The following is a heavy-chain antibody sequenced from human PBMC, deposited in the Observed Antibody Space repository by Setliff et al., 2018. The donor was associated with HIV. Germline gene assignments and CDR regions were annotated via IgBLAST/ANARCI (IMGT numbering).Heavy chain of an antibody. CDR1: GGTFSGYG. J-gene: IGHJ6*03. V-gene: IGHV1-69*13. D-gene: IGHD5-12*01. Sequence: GASVKVSCKASGGTFSGYGISWVRQPPGQGLEWMGGIIPIFDTTNYAQKFQGRVTITADESTSTAYMELSSLRSEDTAVYYCAKGPLYSGYDLDYYCYYMDVWGKGTTVTVSS. CDR3: AKGPLYSGYDLDYYCYYMDV. CDR2: IIPIFDTT.